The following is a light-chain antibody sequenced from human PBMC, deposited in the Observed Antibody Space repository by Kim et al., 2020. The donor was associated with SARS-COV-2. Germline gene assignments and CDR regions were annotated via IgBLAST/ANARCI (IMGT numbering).Light chain of an antibody. CDR1: QSISSY. J-gene: IGKJ4*01. Sequence: DIQMTQSPSSLSASVGDRVTITCRASQSISSYLNWYQQKPGKAPKLLIYAASSLQSGVPSRFSGSGSGTDFTLTISSLQPEDFATYYCQQSYSTLGLTFGGGTNVDIK. V-gene: IGKV1-39*01. CDR2: AAS. CDR3: QQSYSTLGLT.